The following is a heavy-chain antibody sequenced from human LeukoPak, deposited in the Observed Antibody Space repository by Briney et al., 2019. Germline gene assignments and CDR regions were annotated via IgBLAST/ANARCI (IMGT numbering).Heavy chain of an antibody. CDR1: GFTFSSYW. CDR3: AREGIMVGATMIYFDY. Sequence: PGGSLRLSCAASGFTFSSYWMSWVRQAPGKGLEWVANIKQDGSEKYYVDSVKGRFTISRDNAKNSLYLQMNSLRAEDTAGYYCAREGIMVGATMIYFDYWGQGTLVTVSS. V-gene: IGHV3-7*05. J-gene: IGHJ4*02. D-gene: IGHD1-26*01. CDR2: IKQDGSEK.